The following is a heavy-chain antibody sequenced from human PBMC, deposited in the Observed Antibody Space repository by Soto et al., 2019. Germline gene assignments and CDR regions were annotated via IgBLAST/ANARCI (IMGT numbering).Heavy chain of an antibody. V-gene: IGHV4-39*01. CDR3: AVYYWFGDDYYGMDV. CDR1: GGSISSSSYY. J-gene: IGHJ6*02. CDR2: IYYSGST. D-gene: IGHD3-10*01. Sequence: SETLSLTCTVSGGSISSSSYYWGWIRQPPGKGLEWIGSIYYSGSTYYNPSLKSRVTISVDTSKNQFSLKLSSVTAADTAVYYCAVYYWFGDDYYGMDVWGQGTTVTVSS.